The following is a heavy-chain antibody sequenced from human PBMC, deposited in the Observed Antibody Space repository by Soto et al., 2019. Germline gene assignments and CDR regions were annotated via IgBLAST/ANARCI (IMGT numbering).Heavy chain of an antibody. CDR2: LSGSGAST. Sequence: EVQMLESGGGLVQPGGTLRLSCAASGFSFSSYGMSWVRQAPGKGLEWVSGLSGSGASTDYADSVKGRFTISRDNSKNTLYLQMNSLRAEDMAVYYCAKSKDFWSGGWFDPWGQGTLVTVSS. CDR1: GFSFSSYG. V-gene: IGHV3-23*01. CDR3: AKSKDFWSGGWFDP. J-gene: IGHJ5*02. D-gene: IGHD3-3*01.